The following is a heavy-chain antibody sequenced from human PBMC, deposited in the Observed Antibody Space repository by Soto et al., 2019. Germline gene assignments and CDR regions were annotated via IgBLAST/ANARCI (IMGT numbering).Heavy chain of an antibody. CDR3: ARGEGYYGSGSYYRALIVKTYYYYYGMDV. CDR2: IYYSGST. D-gene: IGHD3-10*01. Sequence: PSETLSLTCTVSGGSISSGGYYWSWIRQHPGKGLEWIGYIYYSGSTYYNPSLKSRVTISGDTSKNQFSLKLSSVTAADTAVYYCARGEGYYGSGSYYRALIVKTYYYYYGMDVWGQGTTVTVSS. V-gene: IGHV4-31*03. J-gene: IGHJ6*02. CDR1: GGSISSGGYY.